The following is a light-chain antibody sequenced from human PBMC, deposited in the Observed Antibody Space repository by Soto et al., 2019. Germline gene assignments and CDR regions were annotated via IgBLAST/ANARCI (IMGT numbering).Light chain of an antibody. CDR1: SSDVGGYNY. CDR2: DVR. V-gene: IGLV2-14*01. J-gene: IGLJ1*01. Sequence: QSVLTQPASVSGSPGQSITISCTGTSSDVGGYNYVSWYQQHPGKAPKLMIYDVRNRASGASNRFSGSKSGNTASLDISGLQAKDEDDYYCTSYPSSSTLYVFGTGTKVTVL. CDR3: TSYPSSSTLYV.